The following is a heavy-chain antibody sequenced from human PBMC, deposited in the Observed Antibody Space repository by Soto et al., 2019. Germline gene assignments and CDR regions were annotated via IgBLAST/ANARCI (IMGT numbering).Heavy chain of an antibody. J-gene: IGHJ6*02. D-gene: IGHD3-3*01. CDR1: GGTFSSYA. CDR2: IIPIFGTA. CDR3: AARRHYDFWSGYYEHYYYYGMDV. Sequence: QVQLVQSGAEVKKPGSSVKVSCKASGGTFSSYAISWVRQAPGQGLEWMGGIIPIFGTANYAQKFQGRVTITADESTSTAYMELSSLRSEDTAVYYCAARRHYDFWSGYYEHYYYYGMDVWGQGTTVTVSS. V-gene: IGHV1-69*01.